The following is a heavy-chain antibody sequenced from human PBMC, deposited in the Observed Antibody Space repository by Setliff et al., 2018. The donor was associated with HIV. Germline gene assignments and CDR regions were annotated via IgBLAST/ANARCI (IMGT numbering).Heavy chain of an antibody. V-gene: IGHV1-2*02. CDR2: INPHSGDT. Sequence: GASVKVSCKASGYTFTGYYMHWVRQAPGQGLEWMGWINPHSGDTNYAQKFQDMVTMTRDTSVNIAYMQLSRLRSGDTAVYCCARAPTLFGVEYYYYFGMDVWGQGTTVTVSS. D-gene: IGHD3-3*01. CDR3: ARAPTLFGVEYYYYFGMDV. CDR1: GYTFTGYY. J-gene: IGHJ6*02.